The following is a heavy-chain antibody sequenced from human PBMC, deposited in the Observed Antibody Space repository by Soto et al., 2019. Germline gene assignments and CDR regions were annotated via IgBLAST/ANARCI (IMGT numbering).Heavy chain of an antibody. CDR1: GFSLSTSGVG. CDR2: IYWDDDK. D-gene: IGHD6-13*01. CDR3: ALERGIAAAGLNWFDP. Sequence: ITLKESGPTLVKPTQTLTLTCTFSGFSLSTSGVGVGWIRQPPGKALEWLALIYWDDDKRYSPSLKSRLTITKDTSKNQVVLTMTNMDPVDTATYYCALERGIAAAGLNWFDPWGQGTLVTVSS. V-gene: IGHV2-5*02. J-gene: IGHJ5*02.